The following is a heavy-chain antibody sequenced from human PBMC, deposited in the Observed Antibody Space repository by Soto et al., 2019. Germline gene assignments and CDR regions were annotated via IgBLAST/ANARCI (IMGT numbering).Heavy chain of an antibody. CDR1: GYTFTGYY. D-gene: IGHD3-3*01. J-gene: IGHJ5*02. CDR3: ARAGRGIFWSGSNWFDP. CDR2: INPNSGGT. Sequence: ASVKVSCKASGYTFTGYYMHWVRQAPGQGLEWMGWINPNSGGTNYAQKFQGWVTMTRDTSISTAYMELSRLRSDDTAVYYCARAGRGIFWSGSNWFDPWGQGTLVTSP. V-gene: IGHV1-2*04.